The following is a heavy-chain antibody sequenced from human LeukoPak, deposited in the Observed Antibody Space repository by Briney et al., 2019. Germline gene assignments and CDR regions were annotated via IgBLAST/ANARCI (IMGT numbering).Heavy chain of an antibody. V-gene: IGHV4-4*07. J-gene: IGHJ5*02. CDR3: ARGYYDSSGYYRYGNWFDP. Sequence: SETLSLTCTVSGGSISSYYWSWIRQPAGKGLEWIGRIYTSGSTNYNPSLKSRVTISVDKSKNQFSLKLSSVAAADTAVYYCARGYYDSSGYYRYGNWFDPWGQGTLVTVSS. D-gene: IGHD3-22*01. CDR2: IYTSGST. CDR1: GGSISSYY.